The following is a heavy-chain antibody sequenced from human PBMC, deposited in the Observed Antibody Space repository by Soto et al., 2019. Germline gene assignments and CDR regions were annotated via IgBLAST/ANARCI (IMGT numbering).Heavy chain of an antibody. CDR1: GFTFSSYA. CDR3: ARDNLARAYNWFDP. J-gene: IGHJ5*02. V-gene: IGHV3-30-3*01. CDR2: ISYDGSNK. Sequence: VGSLRLSCAASGFTFSSYAMHWVRQAPGKGLEWVAVISYDGSNKYYADSVKGRFTISRDNSKNTLYLQMNSLRAEDTAVYYCARDNLARAYNWFDPWGQGTLVTVSS.